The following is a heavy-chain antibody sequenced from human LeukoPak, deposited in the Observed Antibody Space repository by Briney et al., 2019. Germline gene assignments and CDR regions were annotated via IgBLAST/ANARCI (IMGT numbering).Heavy chain of an antibody. D-gene: IGHD3-10*01. CDR1: GFTVSSNY. CDR3: ARDLGFGDYGMDV. V-gene: IGHV3-53*01. CDR2: ICINGST. Sequence: GGSLRLSCAASGFTVSSNYMSWVRQAPGKGLEWVSLICINGSTYYADSVKGRFTISRDNSKNTLYLQMNSLRAEDTALYYCARDLGFGDYGMDVWGKGTTVTVSS. J-gene: IGHJ6*04.